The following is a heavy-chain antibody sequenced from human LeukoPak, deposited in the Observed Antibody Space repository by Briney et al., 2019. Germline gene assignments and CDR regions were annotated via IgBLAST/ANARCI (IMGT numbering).Heavy chain of an antibody. CDR2: GDYSGGT. J-gene: IGHJ4*02. CDR1: GGSISSYY. V-gene: IGHV4-59*12. CDR3: AGERGEEYSSGWYKRNYFDN. D-gene: IGHD6-19*01. Sequence: SSETLSLTCTVSGGSISSYYWSWIRQPPGKGLEWIASGDYSGGTYYNPSLESRVAISADMSKNQFSLKLTSVTGADTAVYYCAGERGEEYSSGWYKRNYFDNWGQGIRVTVSS.